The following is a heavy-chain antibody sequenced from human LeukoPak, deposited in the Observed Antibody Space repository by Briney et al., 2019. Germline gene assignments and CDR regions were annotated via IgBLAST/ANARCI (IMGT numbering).Heavy chain of an antibody. D-gene: IGHD2-15*01. J-gene: IGHJ6*02. Sequence: PSETLSLTCAVSGGSMSRYYWSWIRQPPGKGLEWIRYIFYSGSTNYNPSLKSRVTISVDTSKNQFSLRLSSVTAADTAVYYCARTIDCSSSSCSYGMDVWGQGTTVTVPS. CDR2: IFYSGST. CDR1: GGSMSRYY. V-gene: IGHV4-59*08. CDR3: ARTIDCSSSSCSYGMDV.